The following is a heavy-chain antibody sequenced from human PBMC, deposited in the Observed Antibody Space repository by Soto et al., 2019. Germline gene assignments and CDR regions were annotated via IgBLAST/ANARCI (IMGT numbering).Heavy chain of an antibody. J-gene: IGHJ6*02. CDR3: ARVGTGTTIHGSYYYYGMDV. CDR2: IYHSGST. D-gene: IGHD1-7*01. V-gene: IGHV4-4*02. Sequence: SETLSLTCAVSGGSISSSNWWSWVRQPPGKGLEWIGEIYHSGSTNYNPSLKSRVTISVDKSKNQFSLKLSSVTAADTAVYYCARVGTGTTIHGSYYYYGMDVWGQGTTVIVSS. CDR1: GGSISSSNW.